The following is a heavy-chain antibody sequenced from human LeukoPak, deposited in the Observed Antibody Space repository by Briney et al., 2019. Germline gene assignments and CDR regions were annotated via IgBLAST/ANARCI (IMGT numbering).Heavy chain of an antibody. CDR2: IIPIFGTA. CDR1: GCTFSSYA. J-gene: IGHJ5*02. Sequence: ASVKVSCKASGCTFSSYAISWVRQAPGQGLEWMGGIIPIFGTANYAQKFQGRVTITADESTSTAYLELSSLRSEDTAVYYCARIGGWYVSGQYWFDPWGQGTLVTVSS. CDR3: ARIGGWYVSGQYWFDP. V-gene: IGHV1-69*01. D-gene: IGHD6-19*01.